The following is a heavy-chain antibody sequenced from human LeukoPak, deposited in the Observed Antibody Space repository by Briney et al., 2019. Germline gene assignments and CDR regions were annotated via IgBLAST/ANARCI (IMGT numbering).Heavy chain of an antibody. CDR2: ISRSGSTI. J-gene: IGHJ4*02. CDR1: GFTFSSYE. Sequence: GGSLRLSCAASGFTFSSYEMNWVRQAPGKGLEWVSYISRSGSTICYADSVKGRFTISRDNAKNSLYLQMNSLRAEDTAVYYCARRSQELGASFDYWGQGTLVTASS. V-gene: IGHV3-48*03. D-gene: IGHD3-16*01. CDR3: ARRSQELGASFDY.